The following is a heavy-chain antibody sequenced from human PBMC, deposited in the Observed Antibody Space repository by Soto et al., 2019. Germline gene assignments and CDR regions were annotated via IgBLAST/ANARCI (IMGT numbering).Heavy chain of an antibody. CDR3: AREAESYSSGYYFDDY. CDR2: IIPILGIA. Sequence: ASVKVSCKASGGTFSSYTISWVRQAPGQGLEWMGRIIPILGIANYAQKFQGRVTITADKSTSTAYMELSSLRSEDTAVYYCAREAESYSSGYYFDDYWGQGTLVTVSS. D-gene: IGHD3-22*01. J-gene: IGHJ4*02. V-gene: IGHV1-69*04. CDR1: GGTFSSYT.